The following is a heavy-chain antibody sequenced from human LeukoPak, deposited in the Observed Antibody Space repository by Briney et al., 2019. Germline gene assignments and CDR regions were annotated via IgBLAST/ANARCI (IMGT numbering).Heavy chain of an antibody. CDR2: IYTSGST. J-gene: IGHJ4*02. D-gene: IGHD6-13*01. CDR3: ARQLAAAGTAGLDY. CDR1: GGSISSYY. V-gene: IGHV4-4*07. Sequence: PSETLSLTCTVSGGSISSYYWSWIRQPAGKGLEWIGRIYTSGSTNYNPSLKSRVTMSVDTSKNQFSLKLSSVTAADTAVYYCARQLAAAGTAGLDYWGQGTLVTVYS.